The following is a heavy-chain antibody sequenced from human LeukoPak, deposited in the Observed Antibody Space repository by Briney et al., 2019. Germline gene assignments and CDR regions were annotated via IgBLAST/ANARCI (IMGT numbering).Heavy chain of an antibody. V-gene: IGHV3-23*01. CDR2: ISGSGGST. D-gene: IGHD4-17*01. CDR3: ARQPVTTTYYYYYYMDV. Sequence: SGGSLRLSCAASGFTFSSYGMSWVRQAPGKGLEWVSAISGSGGSTYYADSVKGRFTISRDNSKNTLYLQMNSLRAEDTAVYYCARQPVTTTYYYYYYMDVWGKGTTVTVSS. CDR1: GFTFSSYG. J-gene: IGHJ6*03.